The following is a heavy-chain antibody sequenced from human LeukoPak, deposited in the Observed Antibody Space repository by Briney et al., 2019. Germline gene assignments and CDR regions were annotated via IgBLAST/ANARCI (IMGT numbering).Heavy chain of an antibody. CDR1: GFTFSSYA. D-gene: IGHD1-26*01. V-gene: IGHV3-23*01. CDR3: AKDRRGGSYYAATLDI. CDR2: ISDSGDIT. J-gene: IGHJ3*02. Sequence: PGGSLRLSCAASGFTFSSYAMSWVRQAPGKGLEWVSGISDSGDITYYADSVKGRFTISRDNSKNTPYVQMNSLRVEDTAVYYCAKDRRGGSYYAATLDIWGRGTMVTVSS.